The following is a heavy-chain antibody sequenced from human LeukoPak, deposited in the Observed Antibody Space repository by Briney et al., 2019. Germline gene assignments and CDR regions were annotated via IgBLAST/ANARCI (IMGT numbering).Heavy chain of an antibody. CDR3: ARSYGSGSYYIG. V-gene: IGHV4-59*01. J-gene: IGHJ4*02. CDR2: IYYSGST. CDR1: GGSISSYY. D-gene: IGHD3-10*01. Sequence: TSETLSLTCTVSGGSISSYYWSWIRQPPGKGLEWIGYIYYSGSTNYNPSLKSRVTISVDTSKNQFSLMLSSVTAADTAVYYCARSYGSGSYYIGWGQGTLVTVSS.